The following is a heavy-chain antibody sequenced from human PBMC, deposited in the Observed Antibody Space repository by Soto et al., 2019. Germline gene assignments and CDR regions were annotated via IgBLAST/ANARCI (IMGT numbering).Heavy chain of an antibody. J-gene: IGHJ3*02. Sequence: GGSLRLSCAASGFTFSSYSMNWVRQAPGKGLEWVAFVSYDGNNKYYADSVKGRFTISRDNSKNTLYLQMNGLRAEDTAVFYCAKQLRNFDWDDAFDIWGQGTTVT. D-gene: IGHD3-9*01. CDR1: GFTFSSYS. V-gene: IGHV3-30*18. CDR2: VSYDGNNK. CDR3: AKQLRNFDWDDAFDI.